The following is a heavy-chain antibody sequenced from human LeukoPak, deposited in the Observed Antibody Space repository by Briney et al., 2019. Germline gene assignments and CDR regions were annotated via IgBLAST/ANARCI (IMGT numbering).Heavy chain of an antibody. CDR2: IKQDGSEK. D-gene: IGHD2/OR15-2a*01. Sequence: ANIKQDGSEKYYVDSVKGRFTISRDNAKNSVYLQMNSLRDEDTAVYYCTSLSNSYGMDVWGQGTTATVSS. V-gene: IGHV3-7*01. J-gene: IGHJ6*02. CDR3: TSLSNSYGMDV.